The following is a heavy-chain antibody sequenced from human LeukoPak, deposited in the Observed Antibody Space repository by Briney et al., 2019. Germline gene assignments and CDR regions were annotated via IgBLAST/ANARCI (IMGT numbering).Heavy chain of an antibody. J-gene: IGHJ6*04. D-gene: IGHD2-2*01. CDR1: GFTFSSYS. CDR3: ARDPNGFASPPDV. CDR2: ISIISNPI. V-gene: IGHV3-48*01. Sequence: PGGSLRLSCAASGFTFSSYSMNWVRQAPGKGLEWVSYISIISNPIYYADSVKGRFTIPRDNAKKSLYLQMNCLRAEDTAVNYSARDPNGFASPPDVWGKGTTVTVSS.